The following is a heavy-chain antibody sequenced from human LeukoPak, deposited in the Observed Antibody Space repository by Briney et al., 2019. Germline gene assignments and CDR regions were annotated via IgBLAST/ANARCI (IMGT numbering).Heavy chain of an antibody. CDR3: ANLEAVTGSGHFDY. Sequence: GGSLRLSCAASGFTFSSYGMHWVRQAPGKGLEWVAVISYDGSNKYYADSVKGRFTISRDNSKNTLYLQMNSLRAEDTAVYHCANLEAVTGSGHFDYWGQGTLVTVSS. J-gene: IGHJ4*02. CDR1: GFTFSSYG. D-gene: IGHD6-19*01. V-gene: IGHV3-30*18. CDR2: ISYDGSNK.